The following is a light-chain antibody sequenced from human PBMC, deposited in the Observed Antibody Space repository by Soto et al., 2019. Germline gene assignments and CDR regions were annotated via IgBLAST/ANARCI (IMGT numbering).Light chain of an antibody. CDR3: QSFDSTLSGYV. CDR2: ANT. Sequence: QSVLTQPPSVSGAPRQRVTISCTGSRSNIEAGYDVHWYQRLPGTAPKLLIYANTNRPSGVPDRFSASKSGTSASLVITGLQAEDGADYYCQSFDSTLSGYVFGTGTKLTVL. V-gene: IGLV1-40*01. CDR1: RSNIEAGYD. J-gene: IGLJ1*01.